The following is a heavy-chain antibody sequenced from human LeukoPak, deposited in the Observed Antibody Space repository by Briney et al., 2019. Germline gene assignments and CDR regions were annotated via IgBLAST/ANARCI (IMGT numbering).Heavy chain of an antibody. CDR2: ISSNGGST. CDR1: GFTFSSYA. V-gene: IGHV3-64*01. J-gene: IGHJ3*02. D-gene: IGHD3-22*01. CDR3: ARDQGGDYYDSSGQGAFDI. Sequence: GGSLRLSCAASGFTFSSYAMHWVRQAPGKGLEYVSAISSNGGSTYYANSVKGRFTISRDNSKNALYLQMGSLRAEDMAVYYCARDQGGDYYDSSGQGAFDIWGQGTMVTVSS.